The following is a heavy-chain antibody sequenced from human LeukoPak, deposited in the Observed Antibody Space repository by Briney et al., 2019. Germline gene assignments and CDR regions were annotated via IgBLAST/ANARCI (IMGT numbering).Heavy chain of an antibody. D-gene: IGHD5-12*01. CDR3: TRDLPATISLGDDY. J-gene: IGHJ4*02. CDR2: ISFDSGDET. Sequence: GSLRLSCAASGFSFSDYYMHWVRQAPGKGLEWVSSISFDSGDETLYADSVKGRFTISRDNTKNSMYLQMDSLTVEDTALYFCTRDLPATISLGDDYWGPGILVTVSS. CDR1: GFSFSDYY. V-gene: IGHV3-21*01.